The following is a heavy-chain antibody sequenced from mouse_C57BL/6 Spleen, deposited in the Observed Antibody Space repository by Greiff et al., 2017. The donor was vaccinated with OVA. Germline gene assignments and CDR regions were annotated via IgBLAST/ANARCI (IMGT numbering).Heavy chain of an antibody. CDR2: IYPGDGDT. CDR3: ARSPLGYVVANFDY. CDR1: GYAFSSSW. V-gene: IGHV1-82*01. Sequence: VQLQQSGPELVKPGASVKISCKASGYAFSSSWMNWVQQRPGKGLEWIGRIYPGDGDTNYNGKFKGKATLTADKSSSTAYMQLSSLTSEDSAVYFCARSPLGYVVANFDYWGQGTTLTVSS. D-gene: IGHD1-1*01. J-gene: IGHJ2*01.